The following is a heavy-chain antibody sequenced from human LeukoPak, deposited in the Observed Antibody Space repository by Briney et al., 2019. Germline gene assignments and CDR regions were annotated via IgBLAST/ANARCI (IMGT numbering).Heavy chain of an antibody. CDR2: IYSGGST. CDR3: ARVTRDGYNTWYFDY. V-gene: IGHV3-53*01. Sequence: GGSLRLSCAASWFTVSSNYMSWVRQAPGKELEWVSVIYSGGSTYYADSVKGRFTISRDNSKNTLYLQMNSLRAEDTAVYYCARVTRDGYNTWYFDYWGQGTLVTVSS. J-gene: IGHJ4*02. D-gene: IGHD5-24*01. CDR1: WFTVSSNY.